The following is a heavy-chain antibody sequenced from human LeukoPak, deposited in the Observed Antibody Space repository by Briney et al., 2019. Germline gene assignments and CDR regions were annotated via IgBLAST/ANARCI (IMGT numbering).Heavy chain of an antibody. D-gene: IGHD1-26*01. CDR3: ATLGRSGSYYYYYYMDV. J-gene: IGHJ6*03. CDR1: GYTLTELS. V-gene: IGHV1-24*01. CDR2: FDPEDGET. Sequence: ASVKVSCKVSGYTLTELSMHWVRQAPGKGLEWMGGFDPEDGETIYAQKFQGRVTMTEDTSTDTAYMELSSLRSEDTAVYYCATLGRSGSYYYYYYMDVWGKGTTVTVSS.